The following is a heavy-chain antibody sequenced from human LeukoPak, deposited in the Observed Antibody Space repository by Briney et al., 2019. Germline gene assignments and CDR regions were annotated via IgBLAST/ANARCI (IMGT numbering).Heavy chain of an antibody. CDR3: ARTYYSDGYYRHFDY. Sequence: GGSLRLSCAVSGFTFTNYWMTWVRQAPGKGLEWVANIEQDGSDKYYVDSVKGRFTISRDNAKDSLFLQMNSLRAEDTAVYYCARTYYSDGYYRHFDYWGQGTLVTVSS. D-gene: IGHD3-22*01. CDR2: IEQDGSDK. J-gene: IGHJ4*02. CDR1: GFTFTNYW. V-gene: IGHV3-7*01.